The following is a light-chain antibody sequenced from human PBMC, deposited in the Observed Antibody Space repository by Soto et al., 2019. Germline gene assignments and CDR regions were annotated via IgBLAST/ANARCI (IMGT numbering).Light chain of an antibody. J-gene: IGKJ1*01. V-gene: IGKV3-15*01. Sequence: EIVMTQSAASLSVSPGERATLSCRASQSVSSDLAWYQQKPGQAPRLLIYGASSRATGIPARFSGSGSGTEFTLNISSLQSEDFAVYYCQQYNNWPPWTFGQGTKVEI. CDR3: QQYNNWPPWT. CDR2: GAS. CDR1: QSVSSD.